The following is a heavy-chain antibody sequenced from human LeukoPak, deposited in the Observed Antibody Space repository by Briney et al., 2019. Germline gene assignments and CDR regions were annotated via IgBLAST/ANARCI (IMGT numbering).Heavy chain of an antibody. CDR2: ISSSGSTI. J-gene: IGHJ4*02. V-gene: IGHV3-11*01. CDR1: GFTFSDYY. CDR3: AREESIAARLYGY. D-gene: IGHD6-6*01. Sequence: GGSLRLSCAASGFTFSDYYMGWIRQAPGKGLEWVSYISSSGSTIYYADSVKGRFTISRDNAKNSLYLQMNSLRAEDTAVYYCAREESIAARLYGYWGQGTLVTVSS.